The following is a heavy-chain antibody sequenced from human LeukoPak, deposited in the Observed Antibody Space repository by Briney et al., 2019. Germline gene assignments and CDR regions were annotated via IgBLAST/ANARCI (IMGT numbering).Heavy chain of an antibody. CDR3: ARGSAYSSSSWYYYYGMDV. CDR2: IYYSGST. D-gene: IGHD6-6*01. Sequence: SETLSLTCTVSGGSISSSSYYWGWIRQPPGKGLEWIGSIYYSGSTYYNPSLKSRVTISVDTSKNQFSLKLSSVTAADTAVYYCARGSAYSSSSWYYYYGMDVWGQGTTVTVTS. CDR1: GGSISSSSYY. J-gene: IGHJ6*02. V-gene: IGHV4-39*01.